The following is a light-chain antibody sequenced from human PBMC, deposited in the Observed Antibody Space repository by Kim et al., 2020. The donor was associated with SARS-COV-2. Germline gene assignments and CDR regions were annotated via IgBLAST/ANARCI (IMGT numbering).Light chain of an antibody. CDR3: QVWDRSSDHVV. V-gene: IGLV3-21*04. J-gene: IGLJ2*01. CDR2: YDS. CDR1: NIGSKS. Sequence: SYELTQPPSVSVAPGKTARITCGGNNIGSKSVHWYQQKPGQAPVLVIYYDSDRPSGIPERFSGSNYGNTATLTISRVEAGDEADYYCQVWDRSSDHVVFG.